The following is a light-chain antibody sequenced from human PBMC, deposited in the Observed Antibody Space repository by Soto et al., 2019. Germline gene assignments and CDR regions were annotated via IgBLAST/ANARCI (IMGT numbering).Light chain of an antibody. Sequence: QSVLTQPASVSGSPGQSITISCTGTSIDVGGYNYVSWYQQHPGKAPKLMIYDVSDRPSGVSNRFSGSKSGNTASLTISGLQAEDEADYYCCSYTSSSTLNYVFGIGTKVTVL. CDR3: CSYTSSSTLNYV. CDR1: SIDVGGYNY. CDR2: DVS. J-gene: IGLJ1*01. V-gene: IGLV2-14*01.